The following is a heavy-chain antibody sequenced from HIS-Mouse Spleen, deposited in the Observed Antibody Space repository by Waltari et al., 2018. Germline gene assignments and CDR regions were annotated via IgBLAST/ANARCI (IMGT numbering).Heavy chain of an antibody. J-gene: IGHJ2*01. CDR1: GCSLSSSSHS. Sequence: QLQLQESGPGLLQPSETLSLTCAVPGCSLSSSSHSLGWIRQPPGTGLEWIGRIYYSGSTYYNPSLKSRVTISVETSKNQFALKLSSVTAADTAVYYCAREIQYSSSWYDWYFDLWGRGTLVTVSS. V-gene: IGHV4-39*07. D-gene: IGHD6-13*01. CDR2: IYYSGST. CDR3: AREIQYSSSWYDWYFDL.